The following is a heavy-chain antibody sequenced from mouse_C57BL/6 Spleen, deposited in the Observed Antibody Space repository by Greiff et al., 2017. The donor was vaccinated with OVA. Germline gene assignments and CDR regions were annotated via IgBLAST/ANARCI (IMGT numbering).Heavy chain of an antibody. D-gene: IGHD1-1*01. V-gene: IGHV5-4*01. CDR1: GFTFSSYA. CDR2: ISDGGSYT. CDR3: ARDGGLEVSLTTPYPY. Sequence: EVMLVESGGGLVKPGGSLKLSCAASGFTFSSYAMSWVRQTPEKRLEWVATISDGGSYTYYPDNVKGRFTISRDNAKNNLYLQMSHLKSEDTAMYYCARDGGLEVSLTTPYPYWGQGTTLTVSS. J-gene: IGHJ2*01.